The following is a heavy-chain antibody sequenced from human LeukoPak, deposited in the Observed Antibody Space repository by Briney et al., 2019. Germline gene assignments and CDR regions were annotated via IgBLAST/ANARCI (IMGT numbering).Heavy chain of an antibody. V-gene: IGHV5-51*01. CDR3: ARQLYSSGWYGDNAFDI. J-gene: IGHJ3*02. Sequence: GESLKISCKGSGYSFTSYWIGWVRQMPGKGLEWMGIIYPGDSDTRYSPSFQGQVTISADKSISTAYLQWSSLRASDAAMYYCARQLYSSGWYGDNAFDIWGQGTMVTVSS. D-gene: IGHD6-19*01. CDR2: IYPGDSDT. CDR1: GYSFTSYW.